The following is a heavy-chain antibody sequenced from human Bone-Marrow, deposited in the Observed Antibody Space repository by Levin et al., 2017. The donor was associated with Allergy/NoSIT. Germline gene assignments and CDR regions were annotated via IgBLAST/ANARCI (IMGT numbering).Heavy chain of an antibody. V-gene: IGHV3-53*01. Sequence: GGSLRLSCAASGFTVSSHYISWVRQAPGRGLEWVSVSRSDGSTSYADSVKGRFTNSRDNSKNTLYLQMNSLRVEDTAVYFCARGGAFDVWGQGTAVIVSS. CDR3: ARGGAFDV. CDR2: SRSDGST. J-gene: IGHJ3*01. CDR1: GFTVSSHY.